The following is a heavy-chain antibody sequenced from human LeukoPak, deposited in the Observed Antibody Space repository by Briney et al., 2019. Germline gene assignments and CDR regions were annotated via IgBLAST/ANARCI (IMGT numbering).Heavy chain of an antibody. V-gene: IGHV3-7*01. Sequence: GGTLRLSCVASGFTLSSYWMSWVRQAPGKGLEWVANIDGDGSTEAYVDSLKGRFTISRDNAKNSLYLQMNNLRVEDTAVYYCARGGAAFAESVYWGQGTLVTVSS. CDR3: ARGGAAFAESVY. CDR2: IDGDGSTE. D-gene: IGHD3-3*01. CDR1: GFTLSSYW. J-gene: IGHJ4*02.